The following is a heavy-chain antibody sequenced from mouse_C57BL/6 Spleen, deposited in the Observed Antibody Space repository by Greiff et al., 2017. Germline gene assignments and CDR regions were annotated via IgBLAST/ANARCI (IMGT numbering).Heavy chain of an antibody. J-gene: IGHJ1*03. CDR3: GRNEESIYYGNLSWYFDV. CDR1: GYTFTEYT. D-gene: IGHD2-1*01. CDR2: FYPGSGSI. Sequence: VQLQQSGAELVKPGASVKLSCKASGYTFTEYTIHWVKQRSGQGLEWIGLFYPGSGSIKYNEKFKDKATLTVDKASSTVYMELSRLTSEDSAVYFCGRNEESIYYGNLSWYFDVWGTGTTVTVSS. V-gene: IGHV1-62-2*01.